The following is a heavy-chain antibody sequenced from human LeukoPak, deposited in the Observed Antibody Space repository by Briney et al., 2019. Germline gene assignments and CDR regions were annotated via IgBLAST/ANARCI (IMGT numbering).Heavy chain of an antibody. CDR1: GYTFTNYY. CDR2: IHPSGGST. CDR3: ARVLVATLREPFDI. D-gene: IGHD1-26*01. Sequence: ASVKVSCKASGYTFTNYYIHWVRQAPGQGLEWMGLIHPSGGSTSSAQKFQGRVTMTRDTSTSTVYMELSSLRSEDTAVYYCARVLVATLREPFDIWGQGTMVTVSS. J-gene: IGHJ3*02. V-gene: IGHV1-46*01.